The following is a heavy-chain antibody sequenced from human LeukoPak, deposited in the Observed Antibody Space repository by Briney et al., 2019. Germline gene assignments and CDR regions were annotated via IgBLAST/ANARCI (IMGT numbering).Heavy chain of an antibody. Sequence: PSETLSLTCTVSGGSISSYYWSWIRQPPGKGLEWIGYIYYSGSTNYNPSLKSRVTISVDTSKNQFPLKLSSVTAADTAVYYCARLKNSWYGVDYWGQGTLVTVSS. CDR1: GGSISSYY. J-gene: IGHJ4*02. CDR2: IYYSGST. CDR3: ARLKNSWYGVDY. D-gene: IGHD6-13*01. V-gene: IGHV4-59*01.